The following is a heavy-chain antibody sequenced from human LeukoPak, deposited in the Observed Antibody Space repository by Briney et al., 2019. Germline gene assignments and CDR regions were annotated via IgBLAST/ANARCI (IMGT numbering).Heavy chain of an antibody. CDR3: AKGSPYYGDYVGRVSAYFDY. J-gene: IGHJ4*02. D-gene: IGHD4-17*01. Sequence: GGSLRLSCAASGFTFSSYAMSWVRQAPGKGLEWVSAISGSGGSTYYADSVKGRFTISRDNSKNTLYLQMNSLRAEDTAVYYCAKGSPYYGDYVGRVSAYFDYWGQGTLVTVSS. V-gene: IGHV3-23*01. CDR2: ISGSGGST. CDR1: GFTFSSYA.